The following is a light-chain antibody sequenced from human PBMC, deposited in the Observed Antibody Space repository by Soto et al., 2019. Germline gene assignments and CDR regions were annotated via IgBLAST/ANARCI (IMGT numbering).Light chain of an antibody. V-gene: IGKV3-20*01. CDR3: QQYGRAPVT. CDR1: ESVRVNS. J-gene: IGKJ4*01. Sequence: ENVLTQSPGTLSLSPGETLTLSCRASESVRVNSFAWYHQRPGQAPRLLIHGASNRATGVPERFRGSGSATDFTLTISRVEPEDIGVYFCQQYGRAPVTFGAGTMVEIK. CDR2: GAS.